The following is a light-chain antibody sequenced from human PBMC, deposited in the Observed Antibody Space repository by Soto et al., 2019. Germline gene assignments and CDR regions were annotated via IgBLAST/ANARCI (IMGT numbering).Light chain of an antibody. CDR2: GAS. Sequence: EIVMTQSPATLSVSPGESVTLSCRASQSVSNNLGWYQQKPGQAPRLLIYGASTRATGIPARFTGSGSGTEFTLTISSLQSEDFAVYYCQQYHNWPPITFGQGTKLDI. J-gene: IGKJ2*01. CDR1: QSVSNN. CDR3: QQYHNWPPIT. V-gene: IGKV3-15*01.